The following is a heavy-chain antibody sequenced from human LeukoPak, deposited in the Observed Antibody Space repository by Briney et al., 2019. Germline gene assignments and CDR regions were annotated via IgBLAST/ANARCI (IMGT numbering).Heavy chain of an antibody. CDR1: GGSISSYY. CDR3: ARTTYYYDSSGHYFSAFDI. J-gene: IGHJ3*02. Sequence: SETLSLTCTVSGGSISSYYWSWIRQPPGQGLEWIGYIYYSGSTNYNPSLKSRVTISVDTSKNQFSLKLSSVTAADTAVYYCARTTYYYDSSGHYFSAFDIWGQGTMVTVSS. CDR2: IYYSGST. D-gene: IGHD3-22*01. V-gene: IGHV4-59*01.